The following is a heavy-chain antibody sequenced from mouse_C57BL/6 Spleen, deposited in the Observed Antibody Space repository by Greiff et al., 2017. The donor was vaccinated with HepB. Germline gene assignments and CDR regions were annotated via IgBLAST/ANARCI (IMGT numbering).Heavy chain of an antibody. D-gene: IGHD1-1*01. CDR1: GFSLTSYA. CDR2: IWTGGGT. V-gene: IGHV2-9-1*01. Sequence: VQVVESGPGLVAPSQSLSITCTVSGFSLTSYAISWVRQPPGKGLEWLGVIWTGGGTNYNSALKSRLSISTDNSKSQVFLKMNSLQTDDTARYYCARTSQYYGSSYYWYCDVWGTGTTVTVSS. J-gene: IGHJ1*03. CDR3: ARTSQYYGSSYYWYCDV.